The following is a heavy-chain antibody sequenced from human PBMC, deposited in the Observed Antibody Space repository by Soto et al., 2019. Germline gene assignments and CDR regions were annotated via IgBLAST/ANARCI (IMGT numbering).Heavy chain of an antibody. CDR3: AKEPVGPDWYFDL. Sequence: DVPLLESGGGLVQPGGSLRLSCVASGFTFRSYAMSWVRQAPGKGLEWVSGISGSGISTHYADSVKGRFTVSRDNSKNTLYLQMNSLRAEDTAVYNCAKEPVGPDWYFDLWGRGTLVTVSS. J-gene: IGHJ2*01. CDR1: GFTFRSYA. V-gene: IGHV3-23*01. CDR2: ISGSGIST.